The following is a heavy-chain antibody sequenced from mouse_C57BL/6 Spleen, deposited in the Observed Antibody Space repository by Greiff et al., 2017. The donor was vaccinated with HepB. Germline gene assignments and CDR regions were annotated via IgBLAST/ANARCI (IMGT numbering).Heavy chain of an antibody. CDR1: GYTFTSYD. D-gene: IGHD1-1*01. CDR2: IYPRDGST. V-gene: IGHV1-85*01. J-gene: IGHJ2*01. CDR3: ARGATVVERAFDY. Sequence: QVTLKESGPELVKPGASVKLSCKASGYTFTSYDINWVKQRPGQGLEWIGWIYPRDGSTKYNEKFKGKATWTVDTSSSTAYMELHSLTSEDSAVYFCARGATVVERAFDYWGQGTTLTVSS.